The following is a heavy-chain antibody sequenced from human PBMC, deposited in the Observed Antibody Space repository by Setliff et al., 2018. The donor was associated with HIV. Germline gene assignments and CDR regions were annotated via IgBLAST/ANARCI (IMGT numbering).Heavy chain of an antibody. CDR1: GGTFSSYT. J-gene: IGHJ4*02. CDR2: IIPILGIA. CDR3: ATRGYSYGYFDY. V-gene: IGHV1-69*02. Sequence: SVKDSCKASGGTFSSYTISWVRQAPGQGLEWMGRIIPILGIANYAQKFQGRVTITADKSTSTAYMELSSLRSEDTAVYYCATRGYSYGYFDYWGQGTLVTVSS. D-gene: IGHD5-18*01.